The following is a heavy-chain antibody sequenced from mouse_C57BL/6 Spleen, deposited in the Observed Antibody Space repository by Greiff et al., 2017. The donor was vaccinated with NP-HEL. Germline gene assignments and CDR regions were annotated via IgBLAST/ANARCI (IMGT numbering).Heavy chain of an antibody. V-gene: IGHV14-2*01. CDR3: ALPGSSFEWYFDV. J-gene: IGHJ1*03. CDR2: IDPDDGGT. D-gene: IGHD1-1*01. Sequence: VQLQQSGAELVKPGASVKLSCTASGFNIKDYYMHWVKQRPEQGLEWIGRIDPDDGGTNYAPKFQGKATITADTSSNTAYPQLSSLTSEDTAVYHCALPGSSFEWYFDVWGTGTTVTVSS. CDR1: GFNIKDYY.